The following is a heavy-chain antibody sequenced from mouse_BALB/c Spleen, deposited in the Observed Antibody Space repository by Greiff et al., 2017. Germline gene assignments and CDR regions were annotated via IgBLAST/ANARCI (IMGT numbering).Heavy chain of an antibody. D-gene: IGHD1-1*01. CDR3: ARDYEDFFAY. Sequence: QVQLQQSGAELVRPGSSVKISCKASGYAFSSYWMNWVKQRPGQGLEWIGQIYPGDGDTNYNGKFKGKATLTADKSSSTAYMQLSSLTSEDSAVYYCARDYEDFFAYWGQGTLVTVSA. V-gene: IGHV1-80*01. CDR1: GYAFSSYW. J-gene: IGHJ3*01. CDR2: IYPGDGDT.